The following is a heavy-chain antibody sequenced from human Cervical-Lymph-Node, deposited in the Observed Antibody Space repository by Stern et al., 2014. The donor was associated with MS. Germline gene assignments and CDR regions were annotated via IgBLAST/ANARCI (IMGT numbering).Heavy chain of an antibody. Sequence: VQLVQSGGGVVQPGRSLRLSCAASGFTFGNYAMHWVRQAPGKGLEWGAFFSLDGDIKDYANSVKGRFTISRDNFKNTLILQMNSLRPEDTAVYYCAREKDYSGYGFGGTLDSWGQGTLVTVSS. CDR2: FSLDGDIK. D-gene: IGHD3-16*01. V-gene: IGHV3-30*01. CDR3: AREKDYSGYGFGGTLDS. CDR1: GFTFGNYA. J-gene: IGHJ4*02.